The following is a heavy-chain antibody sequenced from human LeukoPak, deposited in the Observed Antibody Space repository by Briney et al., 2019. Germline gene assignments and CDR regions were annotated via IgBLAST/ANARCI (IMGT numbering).Heavy chain of an antibody. V-gene: IGHV1-18*01. D-gene: IGHD3-22*01. CDR3: ARERTYYYDSSGYYLHPFDY. Sequence: ASVKVSCKASGYTFTSYGISWVRQAPGQGLEWMGWISAYNGNTNCAQKLQGRVTMTTDTSTSTAYMELRSLRSDDTAVYYCARERTYYYDSSGYYLHPFDYWGQGTLVTVSS. CDR2: ISAYNGNT. CDR1: GYTFTSYG. J-gene: IGHJ4*02.